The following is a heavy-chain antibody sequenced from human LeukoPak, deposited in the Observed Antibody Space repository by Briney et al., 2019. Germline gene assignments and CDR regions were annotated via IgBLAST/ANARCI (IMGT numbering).Heavy chain of an antibody. V-gene: IGHV4-39*01. CDR2: IYYSGSN. J-gene: IGHJ5*02. D-gene: IGHD4-17*01. CDR3: ARLRDHYVGWFDP. Sequence: SETLSLTCTVSGGSISSSSYYWGWIRQPPGKGLGWIGRIYYSGSNSYHPSLKSRVTISVDTSKNQFSLRLNSVTAADRAVYYCARLRDHYVGWFDPWGQGTLVTVSS. CDR1: GGSISSSSYY.